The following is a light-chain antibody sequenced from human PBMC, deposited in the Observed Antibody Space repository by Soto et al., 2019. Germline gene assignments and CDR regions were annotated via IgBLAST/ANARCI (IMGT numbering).Light chain of an antibody. CDR3: HQLNSYPYT. CDR2: AAS. J-gene: IGKJ2*01. CDR1: QGIGSY. V-gene: IGKV1-9*01. Sequence: QLTQSPSSLSASVGDRVTITCRASQGIGSYFAWYQQKPGKAPKLLIYAASTLRSGVPSRFSGSGSGTDFTLTISSLQPEDFATYYCHQLNSYPYTFGQGTKLEIK.